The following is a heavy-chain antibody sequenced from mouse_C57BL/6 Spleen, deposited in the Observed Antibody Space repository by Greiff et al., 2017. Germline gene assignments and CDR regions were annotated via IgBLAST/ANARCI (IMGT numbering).Heavy chain of an antibody. D-gene: IGHD2-3*01. CDR1: GFTFSSYG. J-gene: IGHJ3*01. CDR2: ISSGGSYT. CDR3: ARRDGYYVSAWFAY. Sequence: VQLQESGGDLVKPGGSLKLSCAASGFTFSSYGMSWVRQTPDKRLEWVATISSGGSYTYYPDSVKGRFTISRDNAKNTLYLQMSSLKSEDTAKYYCARRDGYYVSAWFAYWGQGTLVTVSA. V-gene: IGHV5-6*01.